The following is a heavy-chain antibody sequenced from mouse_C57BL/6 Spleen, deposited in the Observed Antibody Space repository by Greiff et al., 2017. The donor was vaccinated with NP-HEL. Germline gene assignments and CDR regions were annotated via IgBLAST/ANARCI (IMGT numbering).Heavy chain of an antibody. V-gene: IGHV3-6*01. D-gene: IGHD3-1*01. Sequence: EVQLQQSGPGLVKPSQSLSLTCSVTGYSITSGYYWNWIRQFPGNKLEWMGYISYDGSNNYNPSLKNRISITRDTSKNQFFLKLNSVTTEDTATYYCARDRDLYAMDYWGQGTSVTVSS. CDR1: GYSITSGYY. CDR3: ARDRDLYAMDY. J-gene: IGHJ4*01. CDR2: ISYDGSN.